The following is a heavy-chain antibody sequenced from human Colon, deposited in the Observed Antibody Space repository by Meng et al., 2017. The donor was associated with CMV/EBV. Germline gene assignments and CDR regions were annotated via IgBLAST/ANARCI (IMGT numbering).Heavy chain of an antibody. CDR1: GFSFSSSE. D-gene: IGHD1-14*01. CDR2: ISSGGVTI. CDR3: VRENRNYRFDP. V-gene: IGHV3-48*03. J-gene: IGHJ5*02. Sequence: GESLKISCAASGFSFSSSEMNWVRQAPGKGLEWVSYISSGGVTINYADSVKGRFTITRDNAKNSLYLQMNRLIAEDTAVYYCVRENRNYRFDPWGQGTLVTVSS.